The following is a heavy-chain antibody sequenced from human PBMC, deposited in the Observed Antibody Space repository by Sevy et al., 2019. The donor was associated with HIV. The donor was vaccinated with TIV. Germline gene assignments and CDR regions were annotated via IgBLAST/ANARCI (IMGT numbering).Heavy chain of an antibody. Sequence: GGSLRLSCAASEFSFSSYSMNWVRQAPGQGLEWVSYISSSSSTMYYADSVKGRFTIPRDNAKNSLYLQMNTLRAEETAVYYCARTKSNTAMVSSDYWGQGTLVTVSS. V-gene: IGHV3-48*01. J-gene: IGHJ4*02. CDR2: ISSSSSTM. CDR3: ARTKSNTAMVSSDY. CDR1: EFSFSSYS. D-gene: IGHD5-18*01.